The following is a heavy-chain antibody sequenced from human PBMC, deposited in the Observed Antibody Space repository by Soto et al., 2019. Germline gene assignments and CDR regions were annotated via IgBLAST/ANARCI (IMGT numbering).Heavy chain of an antibody. D-gene: IGHD2-8*01. Sequence: GASVKVSCKASGYTFTGYYMHWVRQAPGQGLEWMGWINPNSGGTNYAQKFQGWVTMTRDTSISTAYMELSRLRSDDTAVYYCARGFCTNGVCYYFDYWGQGTLVTVSS. CDR2: INPNSGGT. CDR3: ARGFCTNGVCYYFDY. J-gene: IGHJ4*02. V-gene: IGHV1-2*04. CDR1: GYTFTGYY.